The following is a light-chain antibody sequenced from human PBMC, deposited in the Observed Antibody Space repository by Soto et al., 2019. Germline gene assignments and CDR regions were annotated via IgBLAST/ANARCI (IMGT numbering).Light chain of an antibody. V-gene: IGLV2-8*01. CDR1: SSDVGGYNY. J-gene: IGLJ3*02. CDR3: QSSYGTDEWV. CDR2: EVS. Sequence: QSALTQSPSASGSPGQSVTISCTGTSSDVGGYNYVSWYQQHPGKAPKLMIYEVSKRPSGVPDRFSGSKSGNTASLTVSGLQAEDEADYYCQSSYGTDEWVFGGGTKLTVL.